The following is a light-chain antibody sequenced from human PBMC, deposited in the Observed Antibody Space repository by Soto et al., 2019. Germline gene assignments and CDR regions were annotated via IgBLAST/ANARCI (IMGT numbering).Light chain of an antibody. CDR3: SSYTSRSTLDYV. V-gene: IGLV2-14*01. Sequence: QSALTQPASVSGSPGPSITISCTGTSSDVGGYNYVSWYQQHPGKAPKLMIYEVSNRPSGVSNRFSGSKSGNTASLTISGLQAEDEADYSCSSYTSRSTLDYVFGSGTKLTVL. CDR1: SSDVGGYNY. J-gene: IGLJ1*01. CDR2: EVS.